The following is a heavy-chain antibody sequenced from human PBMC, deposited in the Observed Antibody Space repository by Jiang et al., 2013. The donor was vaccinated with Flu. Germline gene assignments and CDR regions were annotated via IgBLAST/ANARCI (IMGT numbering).Heavy chain of an antibody. CDR1: GGSVSSGSYY. CDR2: IYYSGST. Sequence: PGLVKPSETLSLTCTVSGGSVSSGSYYWSWIRQPPGKGLEWIGYIYYSGSTNYNPSLKSRVTISVDTSKNQFSLKLSSVTAADTAVYYCARGNGMRYYGLGIWYFDLWGRGTLVTVSS. D-gene: IGHD3-10*01. V-gene: IGHV4-61*01. CDR3: ARGNGMRYYGLGIWYFDL. J-gene: IGHJ2*01.